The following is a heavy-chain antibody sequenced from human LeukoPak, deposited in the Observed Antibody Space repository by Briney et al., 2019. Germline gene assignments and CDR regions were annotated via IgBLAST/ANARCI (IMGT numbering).Heavy chain of an antibody. V-gene: IGHV4-39*07. J-gene: IGHJ4*02. D-gene: IGHD3-10*01. Sequence: YNPSLKSRVTISVDTSKNQFSRKLSSVTAADTAVYYCAREGRLLDYGSGSIWGQGTLVTVSS. CDR3: AREGRLLDYGSGSI.